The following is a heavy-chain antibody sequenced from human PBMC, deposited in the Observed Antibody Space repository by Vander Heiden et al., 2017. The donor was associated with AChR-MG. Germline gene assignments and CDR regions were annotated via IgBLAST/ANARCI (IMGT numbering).Heavy chain of an antibody. J-gene: IGHJ4*02. Sequence: QVHLVQSGAEVKKPGASLKVSCKTSGFTFTNYHMHWVRQAPGQGLEWVGTINPSLDSTHYAQKFQGRVRMTRDTSTKTVYMDMTSLRPEDTAVYFCARELTGSFYFDFWGQGSLVTVSS. D-gene: IGHD1-26*01. CDR1: GFTFTNYH. CDR2: INPSLDST. V-gene: IGHV1-46*03. CDR3: ARELTGSFYFDF.